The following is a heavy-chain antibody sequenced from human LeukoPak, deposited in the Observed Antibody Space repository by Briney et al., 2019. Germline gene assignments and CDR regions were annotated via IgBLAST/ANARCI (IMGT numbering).Heavy chain of an antibody. V-gene: IGHV4-39*01. Sequence: SETLSLTCTVSGGSISSSSYYWGWIRQPPGEGLEWIGSIYYSGTTYYNPSLKSRVTISVDMSKNQFSLKLSSVTAADTAVYYCARHQYCTNDVCTAGGWFDPWGQGTLVTVSS. CDR2: IYYSGTT. CDR1: GGSISSSSYY. D-gene: IGHD2-8*01. J-gene: IGHJ5*02. CDR3: ARHQYCTNDVCTAGGWFDP.